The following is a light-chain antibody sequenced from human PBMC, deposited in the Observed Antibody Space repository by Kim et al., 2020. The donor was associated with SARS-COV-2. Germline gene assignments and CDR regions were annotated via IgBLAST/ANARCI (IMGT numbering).Light chain of an antibody. J-gene: IGLJ3*02. CDR2: RDS. V-gene: IGLV3-9*01. CDR1: NIGSKN. CDR3: QVWDSSTRV. Sequence: VALGQTARITCGGNNIGSKNVHWYQQKPGQAPVLVIYRDSNRPSGIPERFSGSNSGNAATLTISRAQAGDEADYYCQVWDSSTRVFGGGTQLTVL.